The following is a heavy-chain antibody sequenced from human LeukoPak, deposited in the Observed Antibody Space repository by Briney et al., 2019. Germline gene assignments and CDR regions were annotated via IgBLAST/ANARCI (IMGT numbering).Heavy chain of an antibody. D-gene: IGHD3-9*01. CDR2: INPNSGGT. J-gene: IGHJ3*02. CDR3: AAGRVDILTGLSAFDI. V-gene: IGHV1-2*02. Sequence: ASVKVSCKASGYTFTGYYMHWVRQAPGQGLEWMGWINPNSGGTNYAQRFQERVTITRDMSTSTAYMELSSLRPEDTAVYYCAAGRVDILTGLSAFDIWGQGTMVTVSS. CDR1: GYTFTGYY.